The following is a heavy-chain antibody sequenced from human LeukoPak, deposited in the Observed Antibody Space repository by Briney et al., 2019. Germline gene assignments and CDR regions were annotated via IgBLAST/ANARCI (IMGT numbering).Heavy chain of an antibody. D-gene: IGHD3-9*01. Sequence: PGGSLRLSCAASGFTFSSYSMNWVRKAPGKGLEWVSSIISSSSYIYYADSVKGRFTISRDNAKNSLYLQMNSLRAEDTAVYYCARDRKPLTGYYRNAFDIWGQGTMVTVSS. CDR1: GFTFSSYS. J-gene: IGHJ3*02. CDR3: ARDRKPLTGYYRNAFDI. CDR2: IISSSSYI. V-gene: IGHV3-21*01.